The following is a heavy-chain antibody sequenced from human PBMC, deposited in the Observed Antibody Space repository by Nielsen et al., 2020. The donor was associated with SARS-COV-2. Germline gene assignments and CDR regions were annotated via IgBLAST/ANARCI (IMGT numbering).Heavy chain of an antibody. V-gene: IGHV5-51*01. Sequence: GESLKISCEGSGYSFSTYWIAWVRQMPGKGLEWMGIVYPGDSDARYSPSFQGQVTISVDKSINTAYLQWSSLKASDTAMYYCARHSRPRALVTYFDFWGQGTLVSVSS. D-gene: IGHD5-18*01. CDR2: VYPGDSDA. J-gene: IGHJ5*01. CDR3: ARHSRPRALVTYFDF. CDR1: GYSFSTYW.